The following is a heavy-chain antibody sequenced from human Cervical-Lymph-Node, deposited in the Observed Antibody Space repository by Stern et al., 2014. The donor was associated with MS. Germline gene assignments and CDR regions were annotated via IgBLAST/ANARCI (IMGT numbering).Heavy chain of an antibody. D-gene: IGHD6-6*01. CDR3: ATWGAGSSPPLFY. CDR1: GYNLTTFA. Sequence: VQLLESGSELKKPGASVKGSCKASGYNLTTFAITLVRQAPGHGLEWMCWINTKTGNPTFAQGFTGRFVSSLDASLNTAYLQSISLKAEDSAVYYCATWGAGSSPPLFYWGQGTLVTVSS. V-gene: IGHV7-4-1*02. CDR2: INTKTGNP. J-gene: IGHJ4*02.